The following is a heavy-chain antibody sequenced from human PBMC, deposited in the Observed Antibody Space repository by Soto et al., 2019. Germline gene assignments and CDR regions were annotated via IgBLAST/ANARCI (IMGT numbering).Heavy chain of an antibody. V-gene: IGHV3-53*01. J-gene: IGHJ4*02. D-gene: IGHD1-20*01. CDR3: ATIPGSGH. Sequence: PGGSLRLSCAASGFIVSSNYMTWVRQAPGKGLEWLSVIYSGGSTYYADSVKGRFILSRDNSKNTLFLQLNSLRSEDTALYYCATIPGSGHWGQGPLVTVSS. CDR2: IYSGGST. CDR1: GFIVSSNY.